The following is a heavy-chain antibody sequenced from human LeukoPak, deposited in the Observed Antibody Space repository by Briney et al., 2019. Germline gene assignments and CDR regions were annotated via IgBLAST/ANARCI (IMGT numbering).Heavy chain of an antibody. CDR2: DSHGGRT. CDR3: AGIVGNIEVFDY. Sequence: SETLSLACVVSGYPMSSDYYWGWIRQPPGKGLEWIVSDSHGGRTYYNPSFKSRVTTSVDTSKNEVSLRLRSVTAADTAVYYCAGIVGNIEVFDYWGRGTLVTVSS. D-gene: IGHD1-26*01. CDR1: GYPMSSDYY. J-gene: IGHJ4*02. V-gene: IGHV4-38-2*01.